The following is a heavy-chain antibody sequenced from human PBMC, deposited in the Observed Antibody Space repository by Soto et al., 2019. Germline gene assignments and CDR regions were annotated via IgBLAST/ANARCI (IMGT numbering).Heavy chain of an antibody. J-gene: IGHJ4*02. CDR1: GFTFSSYS. Sequence: PGGSLRLSCAASGFTFSSYSMNWVRQAPGKGLEWVSSISKSSRYIYYADSVKGRFTISRDNAKNSLYLQMNSLRAEDTAVYYCAREHSSSWRFDYWGQGTLVTVSS. CDR3: AREHSSSWRFDY. CDR2: ISKSSRYI. V-gene: IGHV3-21*01. D-gene: IGHD6-13*01.